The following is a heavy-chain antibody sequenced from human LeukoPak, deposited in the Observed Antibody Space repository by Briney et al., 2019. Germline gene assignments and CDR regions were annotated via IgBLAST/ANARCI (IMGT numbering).Heavy chain of an antibody. J-gene: IGHJ4*02. CDR2: IYHSGST. D-gene: IGHD3-10*01. V-gene: IGHV4-30-2*01. CDR1: GGSISSGGYS. CDR3: AAGEVHFGRDSGDGFDY. Sequence: PSETLSLTCAVSGGSISSGGYSWSWIRQPPGKGLEWIGYIYHSGSTYYNPSLKSRVTISVDRSKNQFSPKLSSVTAADTAVYYCAAGEVHFGRDSGDGFDYWGQGTLVTVSS.